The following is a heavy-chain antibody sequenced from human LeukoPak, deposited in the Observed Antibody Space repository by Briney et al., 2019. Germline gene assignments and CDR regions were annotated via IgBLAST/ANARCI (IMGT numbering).Heavy chain of an antibody. J-gene: IGHJ5*02. CDR3: ARVVGSGWFDP. CDR2: IYYSGST. CDR1: GGSISSGGYS. Sequence: PSQTLSLTCAVSGGSISSGGYSWTWIRQPPGKGLEWIGYIYYSGSTTYNPSLKSRVTISVDTSKNQFSLKLSSVTAADTAIYSCARVVGSGWFDPWGQGTLVIVSS. D-gene: IGHD6-19*01. V-gene: IGHV4-61*08.